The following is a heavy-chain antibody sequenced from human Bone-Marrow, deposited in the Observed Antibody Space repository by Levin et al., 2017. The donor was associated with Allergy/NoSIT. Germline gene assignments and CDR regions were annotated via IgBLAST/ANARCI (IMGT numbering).Heavy chain of an antibody. J-gene: IGHJ4*02. CDR2: IDRDGGDG. V-gene: IGHV3-7*04. Sequence: GESLKISCASSGFTFSGYWMAWVRQAPGKGLEWVANIDRDGGDGYYVDSVKGRFTISRDNARNSLDLQMNSLRVEDTAVYYCARNGAWSFEFWGQGTLVTVSS. CDR3: ARNGAWSFEF. D-gene: IGHD2-8*01. CDR1: GFTFSGYW.